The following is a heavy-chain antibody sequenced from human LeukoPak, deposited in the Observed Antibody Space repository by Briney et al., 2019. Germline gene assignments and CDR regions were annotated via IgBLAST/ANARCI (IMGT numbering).Heavy chain of an antibody. D-gene: IGHD2-21*02. CDR3: ARDEALAYCGGDCQTVGYYGMDV. Sequence: GGSLRLSCAASGFTFRSYAMHWVRQAPGKGLEWVAVISYDGSNKYYADSVKGRFTISRDNSKNTLYLQMNSLRAEDTAVYYCARDEALAYCGGDCQTVGYYGMDVWGKGTTVTVSS. J-gene: IGHJ6*04. CDR2: ISYDGSNK. CDR1: GFTFRSYA. V-gene: IGHV3-30*04.